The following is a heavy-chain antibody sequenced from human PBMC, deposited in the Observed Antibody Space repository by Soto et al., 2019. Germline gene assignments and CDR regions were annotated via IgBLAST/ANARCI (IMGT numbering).Heavy chain of an antibody. CDR3: ARAHYDILTGYSDPFDY. V-gene: IGHV4-30-2*01. J-gene: IGHJ4*02. D-gene: IGHD3-9*01. CDR1: GGSISSGGYS. CDR2: IYHSGST. Sequence: SETLSLTCAVSGGSISSGGYSWSWIRQPPGKGLEWIGYIYHSGSTYYNPSLKSRVTISVDRSKNQFSLKLSSVTAADTAVYYCARAHYDILTGYSDPFDYWGQGTLVTVSS.